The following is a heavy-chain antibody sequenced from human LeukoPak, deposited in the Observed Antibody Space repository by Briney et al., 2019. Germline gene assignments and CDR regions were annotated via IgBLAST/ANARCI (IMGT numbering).Heavy chain of an antibody. CDR1: GYNFNDFG. CDR2: ISALTGDT. CDR3: AREATGRAFDP. D-gene: IGHD1-14*01. Sequence: ASVKVSCKASGYNFNDFGVTWVRQAPGQGVEWMGWISALTGDTNYAQKFQGRLTMTTDTSTDTAYMEMRSLRSDDTAVYYCAREATGRAFDPWGQGTLVIVSS. V-gene: IGHV1-18*01. J-gene: IGHJ5*02.